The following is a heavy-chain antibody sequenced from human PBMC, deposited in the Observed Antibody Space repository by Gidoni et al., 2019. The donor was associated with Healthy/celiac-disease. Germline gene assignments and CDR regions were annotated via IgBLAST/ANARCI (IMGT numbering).Heavy chain of an antibody. V-gene: IGHV4-30-2*01. J-gene: IGHJ4*02. CDR2: IYHSGSP. Sequence: QLQLQESGSGLVKPSQTLSLPCAVSGGSIRRGGYSWSWIRQPPGKGLEWIGYIYHSGSPYYNPSLKSRVTRSVDRSTNQFSLKLSSVTAADTAVYYCARTNYDFWSGFDYWGQGTLVTVSS. CDR3: ARTNYDFWSGFDY. D-gene: IGHD3-3*01. CDR1: GGSIRRGGYS.